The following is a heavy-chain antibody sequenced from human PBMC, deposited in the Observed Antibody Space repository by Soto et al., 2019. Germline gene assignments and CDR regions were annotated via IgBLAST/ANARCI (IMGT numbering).Heavy chain of an antibody. Sequence: GESLKISCKGSGYSFTSYWIGWVRQMPGKGLEWMGIIYPGDSDTRYSPSFQGQVTISADKSISTAYLQWSSLKASDTAMYYCASRTGGYCSGGSCYGAFDIWGQGTMVTV. D-gene: IGHD2-15*01. CDR3: ASRTGGYCSGGSCYGAFDI. CDR2: IYPGDSDT. J-gene: IGHJ3*02. CDR1: GYSFTSYW. V-gene: IGHV5-51*01.